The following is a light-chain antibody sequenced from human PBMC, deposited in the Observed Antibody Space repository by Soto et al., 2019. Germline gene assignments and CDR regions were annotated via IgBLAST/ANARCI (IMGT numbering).Light chain of an antibody. CDR1: QGISNY. Sequence: DIQMTQSPSSLSASVGDRVTITCQASQGISNYLNWYQQKPGKAPKLLIYDASSLEAGVPSRFSGSGSGTDFTFTVSSLQPEDIATYYCQQYDKLPVTFGGGTKVEIK. V-gene: IGKV1-33*01. J-gene: IGKJ4*01. CDR3: QQYDKLPVT. CDR2: DAS.